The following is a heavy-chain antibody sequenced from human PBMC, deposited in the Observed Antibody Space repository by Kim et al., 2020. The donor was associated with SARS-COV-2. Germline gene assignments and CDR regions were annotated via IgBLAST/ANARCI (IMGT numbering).Heavy chain of an antibody. Sequence: SVKVSCKASGFTFTSSAVQWVRQARGQRLEWIGWIVVGSGNTNYAQKFQERVTITRDMSTSTAYMELSSLRSEDTAVYYCAAPGVGDILTGNLAYYYYYGMDVWGQGTTVTVSS. J-gene: IGHJ6*02. CDR1: GFTFTSSA. V-gene: IGHV1-58*01. CDR2: IVVGSGNT. D-gene: IGHD3-9*01. CDR3: AAPGVGDILTGNLAYYYYYGMDV.